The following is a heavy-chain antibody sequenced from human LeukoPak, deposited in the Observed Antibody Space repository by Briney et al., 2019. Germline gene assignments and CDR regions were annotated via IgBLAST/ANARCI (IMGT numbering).Heavy chain of an antibody. CDR1: GFTVSTYY. CDR3: VRSPQLDP. V-gene: IGHV4-59*02. Sequence: GTLTLTCTVSGFTVSTYYLSWVRQPPGKGLEWIGYIHNSVTSYADTPSPQSRVTISVVTYKNQFSLKVSSVTAADMAVYYCVRSPQLDPWGQGTLVNVSS. CDR2: IHNSVT. J-gene: IGHJ5*02.